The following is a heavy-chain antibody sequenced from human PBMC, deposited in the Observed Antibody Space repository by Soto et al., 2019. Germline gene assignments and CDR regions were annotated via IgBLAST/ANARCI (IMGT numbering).Heavy chain of an antibody. Sequence: VSPRLSYAGSGFSLSKFAMIWVRQAPGKGQEWVSGITGTGGSIEYADSVKGRFTISRDNSKNMVYLQMNSLRFEDTAIYYCAKVAVFGDGLWLPAVWGQGTMVTVSS. V-gene: IGHV3-23*01. CDR3: AKVAVFGDGLWLPAV. CDR1: GFSLSKFA. CDR2: ITGTGGSI. J-gene: IGHJ1*01. D-gene: IGHD5-12*01.